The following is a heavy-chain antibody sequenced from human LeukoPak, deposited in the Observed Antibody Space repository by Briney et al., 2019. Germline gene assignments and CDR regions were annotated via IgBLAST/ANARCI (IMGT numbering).Heavy chain of an antibody. J-gene: IGHJ3*02. CDR1: GASVSSTDYF. Sequence: SQTLSLTCTVSGASVSSTDYFWNWIRQPAGKGLEWIVRIYASGNTDYYPSLKTRVTMSLDTSKNQFSLNMNSVTAADSAVYFCARYREGYNYVPHALDIWGQGTVVTVSS. CDR2: IYASGNT. CDR3: ARYREGYNYVPHALDI. V-gene: IGHV4-61*02. D-gene: IGHD5-24*01.